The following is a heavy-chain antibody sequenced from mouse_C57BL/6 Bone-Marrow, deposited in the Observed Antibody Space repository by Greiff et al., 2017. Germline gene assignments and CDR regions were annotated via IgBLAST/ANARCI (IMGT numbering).Heavy chain of an antibody. D-gene: IGHD1-1*01. CDR3: ALSIYYGSSYFDY. J-gene: IGHJ2*01. Sequence: EVQLQQSVAELVRPGASVKLSCTASGFNIKNTYMHWVKQRPEQGLEWIGRIDPANGNTKYAPKFQGKATITADTSSNTAYLHLSSLTSEDTAIYYCALSIYYGSSYFDYWGQGTTLTVSS. CDR2: IDPANGNT. CDR1: GFNIKNTY. V-gene: IGHV14-3*01.